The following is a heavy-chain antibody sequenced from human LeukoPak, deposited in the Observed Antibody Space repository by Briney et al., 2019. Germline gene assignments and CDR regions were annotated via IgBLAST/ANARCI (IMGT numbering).Heavy chain of an antibody. V-gene: IGHV1-24*01. J-gene: IGHJ4*02. CDR2: FDPEDGET. CDR1: GYTLTELS. Sequence: VASVKVSCKVSGYTLTELSMHWVRQAPGKGLEWMGGFDPEDGETIYVQKFQGRVTMTEDTSTDTAYMELSSLRSEDTAVYYCATANEIYDFWSGYYCWGQGTLVTVSS. D-gene: IGHD3-3*01. CDR3: ATANEIYDFWSGYYC.